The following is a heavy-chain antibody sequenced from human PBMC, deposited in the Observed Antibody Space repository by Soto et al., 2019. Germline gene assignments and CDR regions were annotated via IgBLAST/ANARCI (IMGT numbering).Heavy chain of an antibody. CDR3: ARGLLGFGELSWLDA. D-gene: IGHD3-10*01. V-gene: IGHV5-51*01. Sequence: GESLKISCKGSGYSFTSYWIGWVRQMPGKGLEWMGIIYPGDSDTRYSPSFQGQVTISADKSISTAYLQWSSLKASDTAMYYCARGLLGFGELSWLDAWGQGTLVTVSS. J-gene: IGHJ5*02. CDR1: GYSFTSYW. CDR2: IYPGDSDT.